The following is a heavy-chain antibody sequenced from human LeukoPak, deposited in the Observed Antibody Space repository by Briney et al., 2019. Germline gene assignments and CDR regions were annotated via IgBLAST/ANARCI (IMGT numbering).Heavy chain of an antibody. J-gene: IGHJ6*03. CDR3: ARQGSSPLWYMDV. CDR2: IYPGDSDT. CDR1: GYSFTSYW. Sequence: GESLKISCKGSGYSFTSYWIGWVRQMPGKGLEWMGIIYPGDSDTRYSPSFQGQVTISADESISTAYLQWSSLKASDTAMYYCARQGSSPLWYMDVWGKGTTVTVSS. D-gene: IGHD6-13*01. V-gene: IGHV5-51*01.